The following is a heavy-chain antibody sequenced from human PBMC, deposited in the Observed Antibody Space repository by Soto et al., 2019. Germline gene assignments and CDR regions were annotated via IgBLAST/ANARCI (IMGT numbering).Heavy chain of an antibody. Sequence: GGSLRLSCAASGFTFSSYGMHWVRQAPGKGLEWVAVIWYDGSNKYYADSVKGRFTISRDNSKNTLYLQMNSLRAEDTAVYYCARGMGGSGWYYYYYGMDVWGQGTTVTVSS. CDR2: IWYDGSNK. D-gene: IGHD6-19*01. V-gene: IGHV3-33*01. CDR3: ARGMGGSGWYYYYYGMDV. CDR1: GFTFSSYG. J-gene: IGHJ6*02.